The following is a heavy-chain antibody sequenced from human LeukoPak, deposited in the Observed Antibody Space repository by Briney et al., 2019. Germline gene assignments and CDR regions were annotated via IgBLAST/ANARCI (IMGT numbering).Heavy chain of an antibody. D-gene: IGHD5-18*01. Sequence: ASVKVSCKASGYTFTSYDINWVRQATGQGLEWMGWMNPNSGNTGYAQRFQGRVTMTRNTSISTAYMELSSLRSEDTAVYYCARGPVSSRSYGYLHFDYWGQGTLVTVSS. V-gene: IGHV1-8*01. CDR3: ARGPVSSRSYGYLHFDY. CDR1: GYTFTSYD. J-gene: IGHJ4*02. CDR2: MNPNSGNT.